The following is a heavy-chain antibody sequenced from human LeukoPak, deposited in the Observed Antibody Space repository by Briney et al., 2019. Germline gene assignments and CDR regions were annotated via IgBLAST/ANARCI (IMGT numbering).Heavy chain of an antibody. Sequence: KPSETLSLTCTVSGGSISSYYWSWIRQPPGKGLEWIGYIYYSGSTNYNPSLKSRVTISVDTSKNQFSLKLSSVTAADTAVYYCAVVGRTFGGAIVPFDYWGQGTLVTVSS. V-gene: IGHV4-59*01. CDR3: AVVGRTFGGAIVPFDY. J-gene: IGHJ4*02. CDR2: IYYSGST. CDR1: GGSISSYY. D-gene: IGHD3-16*02.